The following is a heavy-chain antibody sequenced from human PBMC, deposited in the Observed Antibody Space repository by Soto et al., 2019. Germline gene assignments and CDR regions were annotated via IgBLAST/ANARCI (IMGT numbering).Heavy chain of an antibody. CDR1: GYNFANYW. V-gene: IGHV5-51*01. CDR2: IFPGDSDT. CDR3: AAGYTTGPDAFDN. D-gene: IGHD6-13*01. J-gene: IGHJ3*02. Sequence: EVQLVQSGAEAKKPGESLKISCKGSGYNFANYWIGWVRQMPGKGLEWMGMIFPGDSDTKNSPSLQGQITMSVDKSDSSAYLQWRSLKASDTAMYYCAAGYTTGPDAFDNWGQGTMVTVSS.